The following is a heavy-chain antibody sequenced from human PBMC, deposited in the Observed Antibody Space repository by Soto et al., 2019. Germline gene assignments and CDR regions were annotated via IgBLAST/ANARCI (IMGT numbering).Heavy chain of an antibody. V-gene: IGHV1-3*04. D-gene: IGHD5-12*01. CDR2: INTGNGNT. CDR1: GITYTTYA. Sequence: QVQLVQSGAEVKKPGASVKVSCKASGITYTTYAIHWVRQAPGQGLEWMGWINTGNGNTRYSQRFQGRVTLTTDTLASTVYMDLSSLTSEDKAIYYCARAISGYITWGQGTLITVSS. CDR3: ARAISGYIT. J-gene: IGHJ5*02.